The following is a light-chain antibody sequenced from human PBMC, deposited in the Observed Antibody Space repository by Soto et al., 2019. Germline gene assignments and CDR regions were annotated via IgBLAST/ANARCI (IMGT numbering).Light chain of an antibody. Sequence: QSALTQPRSVSGSPGQSGTISCTGTSSDVGGYHYVSWYQQHPGKAPKLMIYDVSQRPSGVPDRFSGSKSGNTASLTISGLQAEDEADYYCCSYAGSYTFVVFGGGTKLTVL. CDR1: SSDVGGYHY. V-gene: IGLV2-11*01. J-gene: IGLJ2*01. CDR3: CSYAGSYTFVV. CDR2: DVS.